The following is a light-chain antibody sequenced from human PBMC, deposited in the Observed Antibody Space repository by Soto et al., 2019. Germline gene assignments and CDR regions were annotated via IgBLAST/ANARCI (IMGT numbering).Light chain of an antibody. CDR2: EVT. CDR3: LSHTGSRTL. J-gene: IGLJ3*02. Sequence: QSALTQPASVSGSPGQSITISCTGASSDVGDYNYVSWYQEHPGQVPKLIIFEVTTRPSGVSDRFSGSRSGNTASLTISGIQAEDEADYYCLSHTGSRTLFGGGTKVTVL. V-gene: IGLV2-14*01. CDR1: SSDVGDYNY.